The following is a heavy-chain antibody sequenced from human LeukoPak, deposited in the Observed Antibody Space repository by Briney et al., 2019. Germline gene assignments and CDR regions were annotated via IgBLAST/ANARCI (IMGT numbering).Heavy chain of an antibody. D-gene: IGHD3-22*01. CDR2: ITGTGVDT. CDR1: GFTFSRYW. V-gene: IGHV3-23*01. CDR3: VKGSSDSRPYYFDS. Sequence: GGSLRLSCAASGFTFSRYWMSWVRQARGKGLEWVSSITGTGVDTYYADSVKGRFTISRDNSKSTLYLQMNSLRAEDTAVYYCVKGSSDSRPYYFDSWGQGTLVTVSS. J-gene: IGHJ4*02.